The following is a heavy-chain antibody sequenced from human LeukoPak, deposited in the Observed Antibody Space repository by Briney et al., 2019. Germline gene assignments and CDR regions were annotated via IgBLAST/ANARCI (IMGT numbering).Heavy chain of an antibody. Sequence: ASVKVSCKASGGTFSSYAISWVRQAPGQGLEWMGWISAYNGNTNYAQKLQGRVTMTTDTSTSTAYMELRSLRSDDTAVYYCARDQPYYYDSSGYYTLLDYWGQGTLVTVSS. CDR2: ISAYNGNT. CDR1: GGTFSSYA. V-gene: IGHV1-18*01. J-gene: IGHJ4*02. CDR3: ARDQPYYYDSSGYYTLLDY. D-gene: IGHD3-22*01.